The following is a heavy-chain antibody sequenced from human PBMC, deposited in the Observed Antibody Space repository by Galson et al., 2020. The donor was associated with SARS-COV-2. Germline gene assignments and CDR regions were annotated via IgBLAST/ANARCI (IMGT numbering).Heavy chain of an antibody. CDR2: IIPIFGTA. CDR1: GGTFSSYA. D-gene: IGHD3-3*01. Sequence: SVKVSCKASGGTFSSYAISWVRQAPGQGLEWMGGIIPIFGTANYAQKFQGRVTITADESTSTAYMELSSLRSEDTAVYYCARVPPTIVGGVGGYFDYWGQGTLVTVSS. CDR3: ARVPPTIVGGVGGYFDY. J-gene: IGHJ4*02. V-gene: IGHV1-69*13.